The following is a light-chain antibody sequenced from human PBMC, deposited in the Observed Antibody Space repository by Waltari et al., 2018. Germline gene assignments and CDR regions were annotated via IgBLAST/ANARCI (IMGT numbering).Light chain of an antibody. CDR1: QSIATY. CDR3: QHSYSVPPT. J-gene: IGKJ1*01. Sequence: DIQMSQSPSSLSASVRDRVTISCRASQSIATYLNWYQQRPGKAPKLLIYGASSLQSGVPSRFSGSGSGTEFTLSITSLEPEDFATYYCQHSYSVPPTFGQGTKVEI. V-gene: IGKV1-39*01. CDR2: GAS.